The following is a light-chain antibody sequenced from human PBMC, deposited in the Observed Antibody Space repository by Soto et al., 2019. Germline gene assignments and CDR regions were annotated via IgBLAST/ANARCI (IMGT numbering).Light chain of an antibody. J-gene: IGKJ1*01. CDR1: QSVSSY. V-gene: IGKV3-11*01. CDR2: GAS. CDR3: QQYHIYSGT. Sequence: EIVLTQSPATLSLSPGERATLSCRASQSVSSYLAWYQQKPGQAPRLLIYGASTRATGIPARFSGSGSGTEFTLTINSLQPDDFATYYCQQYHIYSGTFGQGTKVDIK.